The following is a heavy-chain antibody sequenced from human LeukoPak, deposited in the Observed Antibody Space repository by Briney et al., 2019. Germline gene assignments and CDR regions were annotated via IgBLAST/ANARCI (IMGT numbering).Heavy chain of an antibody. V-gene: IGHV3-30*02. J-gene: IGHJ6*03. CDR3: AKTGGTSSGSYEPNYYYYYYMDV. CDR2: IRYDGSNK. CDR1: GFTFSSYG. Sequence: PGGSLRLSCAASGFTFSSYGMHWVRQAPGKGLEWVAFIRYDGSNKYYADSVKGRFTISRDNSKNTLYLQMNSLRAEDTAVYYCAKTGGTSSGSYEPNYYYYYYMDVWGKGTTVTVSS. D-gene: IGHD1-26*01.